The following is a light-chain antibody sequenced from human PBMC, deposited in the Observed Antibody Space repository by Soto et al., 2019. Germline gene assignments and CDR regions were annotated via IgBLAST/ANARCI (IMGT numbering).Light chain of an antibody. CDR2: EVS. Sequence: QSALTQPPSASGSPGQSVTISCTGTSSDVGDYDYVSWYQQHPGKAPKLVIYEVSKPPSGVPDPFSGSKCGNTASLTVSGLQGGDEADYYCSAYARRSYVFGTGTKLTVL. CDR1: SSDVGDYDY. CDR3: SAYARRSYV. J-gene: IGLJ1*01. V-gene: IGLV2-8*01.